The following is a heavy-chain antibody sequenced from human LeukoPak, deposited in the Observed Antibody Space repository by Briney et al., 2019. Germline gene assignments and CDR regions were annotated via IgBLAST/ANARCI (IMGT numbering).Heavy chain of an antibody. CDR3: AKDRLITMVRGVEIDY. CDR2: ISSSGSTI. D-gene: IGHD3-10*01. V-gene: IGHV3-48*03. J-gene: IGHJ4*02. CDR1: GFTFSSYE. Sequence: GGSLRLSCAASGFTFSSYEMNWVRQAPGKGLEWVSYISSSGSTIYYADSVKGRFTISRDNSKNTLYLQMNSLRAEDTAVYYCAKDRLITMVRGVEIDYWGQGTLVTVSS.